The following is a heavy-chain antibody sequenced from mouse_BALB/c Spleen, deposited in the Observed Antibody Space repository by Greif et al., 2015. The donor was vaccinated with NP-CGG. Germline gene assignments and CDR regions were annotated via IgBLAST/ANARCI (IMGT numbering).Heavy chain of an antibody. CDR3: ARDHFDY. V-gene: IGHV7-3*02. Sequence: EVHLVESGGGLVQPGGSLRLSCATSGFTFTDYYMSWVRQPPGKALEWLGFIRNKANGYTTEYSASVKSRFTISRDNSQSILYLQMNTLRAEDSATYYCARDHFDYWGQGTTLTVSS. CDR2: IRNKANGYTT. J-gene: IGHJ2*01. CDR1: GFTFTDYY.